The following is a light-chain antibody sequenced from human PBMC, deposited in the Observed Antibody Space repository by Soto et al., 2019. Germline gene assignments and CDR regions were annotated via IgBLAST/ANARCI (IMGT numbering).Light chain of an antibody. V-gene: IGKV3-11*01. CDR1: QSVSSY. CDR3: QQRSNWPPVT. J-gene: IGKJ4*01. CDR2: DAS. Sequence: EIVLTQSPATLSLSPGERATLSCRASQSVSSYLAWYQQKHGQAPRLLLYDASNMATGIQARFSGSGSGTDFTLTISSLEPEDCAIYYCQQRSNWPPVTFGGGTKVEIK.